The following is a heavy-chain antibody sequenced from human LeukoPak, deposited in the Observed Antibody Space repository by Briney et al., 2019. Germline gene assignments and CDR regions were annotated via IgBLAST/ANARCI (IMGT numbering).Heavy chain of an antibody. CDR3: ARGPSVGSTVYYYYYYMDV. D-gene: IGHD2-2*03. CDR2: ISWNSGSI. V-gene: IGHV3-9*03. Sequence: GRSLRLSCAASGFTFDDYAMHWVRQAPGKGLEWVSGISWNSGSIGYADSVKGRFTISRDNAKNSLYLQMNSLRAEDMALYYCARGPSVGSTVYYYYYYMDVWGKGTTVTVSS. J-gene: IGHJ6*03. CDR1: GFTFDDYA.